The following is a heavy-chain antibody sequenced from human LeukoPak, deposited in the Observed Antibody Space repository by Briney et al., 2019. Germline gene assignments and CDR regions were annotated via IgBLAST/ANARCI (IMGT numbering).Heavy chain of an antibody. Sequence: KPSETLSLTCTVSGGPTGNEYWSWMRQAPGMGLEWMGCIHVSGITKYSTLRKSRITIPIDPTKEQVSLKLNSVTAADTAVYYCARHRNIASGVDWFVPWGQGTLVTVS. D-gene: IGHD6-13*01. V-gene: IGHV4-59*08. CDR3: ARHRNIASGVDWFVP. CDR1: GGPTGNEY. J-gene: IGHJ5*02. CDR2: IHVSGIT.